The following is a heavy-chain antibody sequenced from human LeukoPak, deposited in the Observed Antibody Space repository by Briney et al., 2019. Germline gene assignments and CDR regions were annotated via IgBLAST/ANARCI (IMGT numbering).Heavy chain of an antibody. J-gene: IGHJ6*02. CDR1: GGSISSYY. V-gene: IGHV4-34*01. CDR3: ARGGRSSWQLYYYYGMDV. Sequence: SETLSLTCTVSGGSISSYYWSWIRQPPGKGLEWVGEINHSGSTNYNPSLKSRVTISVDTSKNQFSLKLSSVAAADTAVYYCARGGRSSWQLYYYYGMDVWGQGTTVTVSS. D-gene: IGHD6-13*01. CDR2: INHSGST.